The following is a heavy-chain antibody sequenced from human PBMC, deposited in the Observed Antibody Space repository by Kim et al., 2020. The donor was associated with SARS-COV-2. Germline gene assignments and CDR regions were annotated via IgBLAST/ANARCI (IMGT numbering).Heavy chain of an antibody. J-gene: IGHJ5*02. D-gene: IGHD3-10*01. V-gene: IGHV1-3*01. CDR3: ARDPVLLWFGELPWFDP. Sequence: ASVKVSCKASGYTFTSYAMHWVRQAPGQRLEWMGWINAGNGNTKYSQKFQGRVTITRDTSASTAYMELSSLRSEDTAVYYCARDPVLLWFGELPWFDPWGQGTLVTVSS. CDR1: GYTFTSYA. CDR2: INAGNGNT.